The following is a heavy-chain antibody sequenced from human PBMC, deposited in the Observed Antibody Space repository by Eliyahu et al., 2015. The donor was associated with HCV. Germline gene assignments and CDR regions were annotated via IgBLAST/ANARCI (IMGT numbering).Heavy chain of an antibody. CDR3: ARVYSSGADY. CDR2: VNPSGGGT. Sequence: QVRLVQSLAQVKKPGASXKXSCXTSGYTFTNYYVTWVRQAPGQGLEWMGIVNPSGGGTNYAQTFQGRVSMTRDTSTSTVYMELSSLKSEDTAMYYCARVYSSGADYWGQGTPVTVSS. CDR1: GYTFTNYY. J-gene: IGHJ4*02. D-gene: IGHD3-22*01. V-gene: IGHV1-46*01.